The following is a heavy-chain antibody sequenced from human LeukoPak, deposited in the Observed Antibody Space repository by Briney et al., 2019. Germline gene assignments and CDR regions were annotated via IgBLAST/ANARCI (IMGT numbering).Heavy chain of an antibody. CDR3: ARQADEYYDILTGYYVYYYGMDV. D-gene: IGHD3-9*01. CDR1: GGSISSYY. Sequence: SETLSLTCTVSGGSISSYYWSWIRQPPGKGLEWIGYIYYSGSTNYNPSLKSRVTISVDTSKNQFSLKLSSVTAADTAVYYCARQADEYYDILTGYYVYYYGMDVWGQGTTVTVSS. V-gene: IGHV4-59*08. CDR2: IYYSGST. J-gene: IGHJ6*02.